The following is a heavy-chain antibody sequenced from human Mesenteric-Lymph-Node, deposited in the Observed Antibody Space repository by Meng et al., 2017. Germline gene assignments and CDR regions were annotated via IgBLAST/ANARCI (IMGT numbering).Heavy chain of an antibody. J-gene: IGHJ4*02. D-gene: IGHD3-10*01. Sequence: GESLKISCAASGFTFSSYSMNWVRQAPGKGLEWVSSISSSSSYIYYADSVKGRFTISRDNAKNSLYLQMNSLRAEDTAVYYCAREPPYYGSGIRPPLYYFDYWGQGTLVTVSS. V-gene: IGHV3-21*01. CDR2: ISSSSSYI. CDR1: GFTFSSYS. CDR3: AREPPYYGSGIRPPLYYFDY.